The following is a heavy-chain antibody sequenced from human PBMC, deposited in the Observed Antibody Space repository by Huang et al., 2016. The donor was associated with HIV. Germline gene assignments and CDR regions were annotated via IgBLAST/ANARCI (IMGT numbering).Heavy chain of an antibody. CDR2: IRSKEYSDTT. CDR1: GFTFGNYG. V-gene: IGHV3-49*05. D-gene: IGHD3-22*01. Sequence: EVQFVESGGGLVKPGRSLRLSCTASGFTFGNYGMSWFRQAPGKGLEWVGFIRSKEYSDTTEYAASVKGRFTSARDDSKSIAYLQMNSLKPEDTAVYYCTRDSVYPNYYDGSGFYFDYWGQGTLVTVSS. CDR3: TRDSVYPNYYDGSGFYFDY. J-gene: IGHJ4*02.